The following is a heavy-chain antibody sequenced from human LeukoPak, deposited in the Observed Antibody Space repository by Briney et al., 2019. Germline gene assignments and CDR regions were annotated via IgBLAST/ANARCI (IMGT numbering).Heavy chain of an antibody. Sequence: PSETLSLTCTVSGGSISSSSYYWGWIRQPPGKGLEWIGSIYYSGSTYYNPSLKSRVTISVDTSKNQFSLKLSSVTAADTAVYYCARHLNPGRRLLWFGDYCYYYGMDVWGQGTTVTVSS. V-gene: IGHV4-39*01. CDR3: ARHLNPGRRLLWFGDYCYYYGMDV. CDR2: IYYSGST. CDR1: GGSISSSSYY. J-gene: IGHJ6*02. D-gene: IGHD3-10*01.